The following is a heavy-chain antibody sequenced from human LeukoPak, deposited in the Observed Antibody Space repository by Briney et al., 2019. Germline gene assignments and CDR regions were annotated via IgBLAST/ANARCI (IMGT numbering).Heavy chain of an antibody. D-gene: IGHD1-26*01. Sequence: GGSLRLSCAASGVTLSTYAMSWVRQAPGKGLEWVANIKQDGSEKYYVDSVKGRFTISRDNAKNSLCLQMNSLRAEDTAVYYCARELSGSYVGYFDYWGQGTLVTVSS. CDR2: IKQDGSEK. CDR3: ARELSGSYVGYFDY. J-gene: IGHJ4*02. V-gene: IGHV3-7*01. CDR1: GVTLSTYA.